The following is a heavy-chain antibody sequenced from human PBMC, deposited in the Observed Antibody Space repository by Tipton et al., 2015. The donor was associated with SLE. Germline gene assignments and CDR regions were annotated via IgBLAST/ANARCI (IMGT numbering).Heavy chain of an antibody. CDR2: ILHSGDT. J-gene: IGHJ4*02. CDR1: GGSISSDDYY. V-gene: IGHV4-31*03. CDR3: ARGGVGGYDYFDH. D-gene: IGHD5-12*01. Sequence: LRLSCTVSGGSISSDDYYWTWIRQHPGRGLEWIGHILHSGDTSYNPSLKSRATLSLDASKNHFSLKLSFVTAADAAVYYCARGGVGGYDYFDHWGQGTLVIVSS.